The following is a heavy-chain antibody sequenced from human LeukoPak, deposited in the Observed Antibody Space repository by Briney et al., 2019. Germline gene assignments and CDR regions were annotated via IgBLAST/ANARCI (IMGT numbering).Heavy chain of an antibody. CDR1: GGSFSGYY. D-gene: IGHD2-21*02. V-gene: IGHV3-30*18. Sequence: LSLTCAVYGGSFSGYYWSWIRQAPGKGLEWVAIISYDGNNKYYADSVKGRFTISRDNSKNTLYLQMNSLRAEDTAVYYCAKDLERHIVVVTASAVDYWGQGTLVTVSS. CDR2: ISYDGNNK. CDR3: AKDLERHIVVVTASAVDY. J-gene: IGHJ4*02.